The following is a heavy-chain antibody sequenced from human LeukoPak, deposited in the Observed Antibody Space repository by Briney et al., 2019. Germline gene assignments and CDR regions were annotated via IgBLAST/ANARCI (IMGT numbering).Heavy chain of an antibody. J-gene: IGHJ3*02. CDR3: ARDGGNYGAFDI. V-gene: IGHV3-64*01. D-gene: IGHD4-23*01. CDR2: ISSNGGSK. Sequence: PGGSLRLSCAASGFTFSSYAMHWVRQAPGKGLEYVSAISSNGGSKYYANSVKGRFTISRDNSKNTLYLQMGSLRAEDMAVYYCARDGGNYGAFDIWGQGTMVTVSS. CDR1: GFTFSSYA.